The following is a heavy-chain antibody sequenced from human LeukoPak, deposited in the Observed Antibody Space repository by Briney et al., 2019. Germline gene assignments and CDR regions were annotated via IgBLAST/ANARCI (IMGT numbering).Heavy chain of an antibody. CDR2: IYHSGST. Sequence: SETLSLTCAVSGGSISSGGYSWSWIRQPPGKGLEWIGYIYHSGSTYYNPSLKSRVTISVDRSKNQFSLKLSSVTAADTAVYYCAKEKTYYDFWSGYFPVDYWGQGTLVTVSS. CDR1: GGSISSGGYS. D-gene: IGHD3-3*01. V-gene: IGHV4-30-2*01. CDR3: AKEKTYYDFWSGYFPVDY. J-gene: IGHJ4*02.